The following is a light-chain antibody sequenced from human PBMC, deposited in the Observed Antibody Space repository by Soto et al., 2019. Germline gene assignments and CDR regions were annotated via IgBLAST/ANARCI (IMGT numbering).Light chain of an antibody. Sequence: QAVVTQEPSCSVSPGKTVTLTCGLRSGAVSTSYYPSWYQQTPGQAPRTLIYSTNTRSSGVPDRFSGSILGNKAALTITGAQADDESDYYCVLYMGSGISVFGGGTKLTVL. CDR3: VLYMGSGISV. CDR2: STN. J-gene: IGLJ3*02. V-gene: IGLV8-61*01. CDR1: SGAVSTSYY.